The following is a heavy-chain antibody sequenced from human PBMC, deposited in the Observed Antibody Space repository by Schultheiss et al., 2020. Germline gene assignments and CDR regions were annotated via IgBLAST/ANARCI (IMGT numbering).Heavy chain of an antibody. CDR1: GGTFSSYA. Sequence: SVKVSCKASGGTFSSYAISWVRQAPGQGLEWMGRIIPILGIANYAQKLQGRVTMTRDTSTSTVYMELSSLRSEDTAVYYCARDPPLAYCGGDCHSGFDYWGQGTLVTVSS. V-gene: IGHV1-69*04. J-gene: IGHJ4*02. CDR3: ARDPPLAYCGGDCHSGFDY. CDR2: IIPILGIA. D-gene: IGHD2-21*02.